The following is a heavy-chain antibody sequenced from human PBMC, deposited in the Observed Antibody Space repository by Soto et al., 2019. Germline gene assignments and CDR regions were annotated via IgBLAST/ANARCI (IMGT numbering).Heavy chain of an antibody. Sequence: GGSLRLSCAASGFTFSSYAMHWVRQAPGKGLEWVAVISYDGSNKYYADSVKGRFTISRDNSKNTLYLQMNSLRAEDTAVYYCATHQRITIFGVGDWFDPWGQGTLVTVSS. J-gene: IGHJ5*02. V-gene: IGHV3-30-3*01. D-gene: IGHD3-3*01. CDR3: ATHQRITIFGVGDWFDP. CDR2: ISYDGSNK. CDR1: GFTFSSYA.